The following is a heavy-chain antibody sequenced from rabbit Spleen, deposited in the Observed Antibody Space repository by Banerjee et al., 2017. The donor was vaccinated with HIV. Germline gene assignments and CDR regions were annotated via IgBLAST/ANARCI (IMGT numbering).Heavy chain of an antibody. CDR3: ARENYSGYAHGL. CDR2: INTGSTYT. J-gene: IGHJ3*01. D-gene: IGHD6-1*01. CDR1: GFSFSSAT. Sequence: EQLEESGGGLVKPEGSLTLTCKASGFSFSSATIGWVRQAPGKGLEWIGSINTGSTYTWYASWAKGRFTISKTSSTTVTLQMTSLTAADTATYFCARENYSGYAHGLWGQGTLVTVS. V-gene: IGHV1S45*01.